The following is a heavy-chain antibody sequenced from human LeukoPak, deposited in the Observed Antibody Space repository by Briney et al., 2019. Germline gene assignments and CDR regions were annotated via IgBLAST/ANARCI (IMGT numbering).Heavy chain of an antibody. V-gene: IGHV3-23*01. J-gene: IGHJ4*02. Sequence: GGSLRLSCAASGFTFSTYAMSWVRQAPGKGLEWVSGISGSGGSTYYADSVKGRFTISRDNSKNTLYLQVNSLRAEDTAVHYCAKLIFSGDYWGQGTLVTVSS. CDR3: AKLIFSGDY. CDR1: GFTFSTYA. D-gene: IGHD3-9*01. CDR2: ISGSGGST.